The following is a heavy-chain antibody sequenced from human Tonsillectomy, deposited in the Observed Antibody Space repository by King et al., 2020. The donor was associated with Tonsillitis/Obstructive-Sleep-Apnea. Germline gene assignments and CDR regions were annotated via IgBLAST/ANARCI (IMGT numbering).Heavy chain of an antibody. D-gene: IGHD6-13*01. CDR1: GFTFSSYW. Sequence: VQLVESGGGVVQPGGSLRVSCAASGFTFSSYWMSWVRQATGKGLEWVANINQDGSEKYYVDSVQGRFTISRDNAKNSLYVQMNSLRAEDTAVYYCARTAYSSSFEIWGQGTMGTVSS. CDR3: ARTAYSSSFEI. CDR2: INQDGSEK. V-gene: IGHV3-7*03. J-gene: IGHJ3*02.